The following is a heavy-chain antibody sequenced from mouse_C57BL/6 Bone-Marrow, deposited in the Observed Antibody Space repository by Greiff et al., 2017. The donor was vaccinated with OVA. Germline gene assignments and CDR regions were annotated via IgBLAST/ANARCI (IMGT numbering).Heavy chain of an antibody. CDR1: GFTFSDFY. CDR3: ARDAPITPGYFDV. D-gene: IGHD1-1*01. CDR2: SRNKANDYTT. J-gene: IGHJ1*03. Sequence: EVQVVESGGGLVQSGRSLRLSCATSGFTFSDFYMEWVRQAPGKGLEWIAASRNKANDYTTEYSASVKGRFIVSRDTSQSILYLQMNALRAEDTAIYYCARDAPITPGYFDVWGTGTTVTVSS. V-gene: IGHV7-1*01.